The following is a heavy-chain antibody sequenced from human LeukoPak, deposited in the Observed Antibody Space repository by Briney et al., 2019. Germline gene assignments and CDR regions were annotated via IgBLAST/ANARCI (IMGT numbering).Heavy chain of an antibody. CDR1: GYTFTSYG. CDR2: ISTYNGHT. Sequence: ASVKVSCKASGYTFTSYGISWVRQAPGQGLEWMGWISTYNGHTNFAQKLQGRVTMTTDTSTSTAYMELRSLISDDTAVYYCARIRDGYNDAYDIWGQGTMVTVPS. J-gene: IGHJ3*02. CDR3: ARIRDGYNDAYDI. D-gene: IGHD5-24*01. V-gene: IGHV1-18*01.